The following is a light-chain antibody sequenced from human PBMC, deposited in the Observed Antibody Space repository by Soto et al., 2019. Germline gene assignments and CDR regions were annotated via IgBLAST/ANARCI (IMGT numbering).Light chain of an antibody. CDR1: QSVLYSSNNKNY. CDR2: WAS. CDR3: QQYYSTPLT. J-gene: IGKJ4*01. V-gene: IGKV4-1*01. Sequence: DIVMTQSPDSLAVSLGERATINCKSSQSVLYSSNNKNYLVWYQQKPGQPPKLIIYWASTRESGVPDRFSGSGSGTDFTLTISSLQAEDVAVYYCQQYYSTPLTFGGGTKVEIK.